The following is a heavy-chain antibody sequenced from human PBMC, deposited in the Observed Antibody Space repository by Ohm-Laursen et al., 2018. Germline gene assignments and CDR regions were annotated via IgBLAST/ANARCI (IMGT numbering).Heavy chain of an antibody. Sequence: SLRLSCAATGFTFSNFDMHWVRQTTGKDLEWVSGIGIVGDTYYPASVKGRFTISRDSAKNSLSLQMNSLRVGDTAVYYCVRGSDCTGGSCSKIGHFDLWGRGTLVTVSS. J-gene: IGHJ2*01. CDR2: IGIVGDT. D-gene: IGHD2-15*01. CDR3: VRGSDCTGGSCSKIGHFDL. CDR1: GFTFSNFD. V-gene: IGHV3-13*01.